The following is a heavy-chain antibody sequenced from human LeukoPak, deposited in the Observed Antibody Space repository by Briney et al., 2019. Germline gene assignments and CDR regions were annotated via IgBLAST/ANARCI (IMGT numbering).Heavy chain of an antibody. D-gene: IGHD3-10*01. V-gene: IGHV1-8*01. CDR2: MNPNSGNT. CDR1: GYTFTSYY. J-gene: IGHJ4*02. CDR3: ARDYYGSGSYYNSAAFDY. Sequence: ASVKLSCKASGYTFTSYYMNWVRQAPGQGLEWMGWMNPNSGNTSYARKFQGRFTMTRTTSINTAYMTLSSLRSKDTAVYYCARDYYGSGSYYNSAAFDYWGQGTLVTVSS.